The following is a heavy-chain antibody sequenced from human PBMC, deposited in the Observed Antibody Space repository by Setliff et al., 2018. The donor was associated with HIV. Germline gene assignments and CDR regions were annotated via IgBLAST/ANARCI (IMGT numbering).Heavy chain of an antibody. J-gene: IGHJ4*02. D-gene: IGHD6-13*01. V-gene: IGHV4-34*01. CDR3: ARESPSSSWFYFDF. Sequence: PSETLSLTCAVYGGSFSDYYWTWIRQSPGKGLEWIGEINHRGSTNYNPSLKSRVTASVDTSKNQFSLKLGSVTAADTAVYYCARESPSSSWFYFDFWGQGTLVTVS. CDR1: GGSFSDYY. CDR2: INHRGST.